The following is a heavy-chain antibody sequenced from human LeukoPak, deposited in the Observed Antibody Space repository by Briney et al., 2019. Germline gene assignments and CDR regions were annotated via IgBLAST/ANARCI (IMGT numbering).Heavy chain of an antibody. CDR1: GGSISSYY. V-gene: IGHV4-59*08. J-gene: IGHJ5*02. Sequence: SETLSLTCTVSGGSISSYYWSWIRQPPGKGLEWIGYIYYSGSTNYNPSLKSRVTISVDTSKNQFSLKLSSVTAADTAVYYCARLGNDYGGNLDWFDPWGQGTLVTVSS. CDR2: IYYSGST. CDR3: ARLGNDYGGNLDWFDP. D-gene: IGHD4-17*01.